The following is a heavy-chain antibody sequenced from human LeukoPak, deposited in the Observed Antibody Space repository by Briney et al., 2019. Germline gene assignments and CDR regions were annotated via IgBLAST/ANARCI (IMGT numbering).Heavy chain of an antibody. Sequence: ASVKVSCQASGYTFTGYYMHWVRQAPGQGLDWMGWINPNSGGTNYAQKFQGRVTMTRDTSISTAYMELSRLRSDDTAVYYCARGPPPMAAAGTGWFDPWGQGTLVTVSS. CDR3: ARGPPPMAAAGTGWFDP. V-gene: IGHV1-2*02. D-gene: IGHD6-13*01. CDR1: GYTFTGYY. J-gene: IGHJ5*02. CDR2: INPNSGGT.